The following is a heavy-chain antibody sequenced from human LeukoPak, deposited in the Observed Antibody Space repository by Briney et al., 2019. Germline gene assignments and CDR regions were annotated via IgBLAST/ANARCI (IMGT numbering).Heavy chain of an antibody. CDR2: INHSGST. D-gene: IGHD3-22*01. V-gene: IGHV4-34*01. J-gene: IGHJ4*02. CDR3: ALYDSSGYSDN. CDR1: GGSFSGYY. Sequence: SETLSLTCAVYGGSFSGYYWSWIHQPPGKGLEWIGEINHSGSTNYNPSLKSRVTISVDTSKNQFSLKLSSVTAADTAVYYCALYDSSGYSDNWGQGTLVTVSS.